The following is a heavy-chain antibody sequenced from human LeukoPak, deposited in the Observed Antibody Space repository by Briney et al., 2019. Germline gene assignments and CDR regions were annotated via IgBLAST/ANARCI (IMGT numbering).Heavy chain of an antibody. CDR1: GFTFSSYA. CDR3: AKGSSGYYYGYFDY. Sequence: EGSLRLSCAASGFTFSSYAMSWVRQAPGKGLEWVSAISVSGGSTWSADSVKGRFTISRDNSKNTLYLQMNSLRAEDTALYYCAKGSSGYYYGYFDYWGQGTLVTVSS. D-gene: IGHD3-22*01. CDR2: ISVSGGST. J-gene: IGHJ4*02. V-gene: IGHV3-23*01.